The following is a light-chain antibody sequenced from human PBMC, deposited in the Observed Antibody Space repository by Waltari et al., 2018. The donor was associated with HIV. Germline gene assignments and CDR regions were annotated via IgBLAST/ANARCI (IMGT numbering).Light chain of an antibody. Sequence: SYELTQPPSVSVSPGQTPRLTCPGYALPNQSAHWSQHKPGQAPVLVIYKASERPSGIPERFSGSSSGTTVTLTISGVQAEDEADYYCQSADSSGTYPWVFGGGTKLTVL. CDR3: QSADSSGTYPWV. CDR2: KAS. J-gene: IGLJ3*02. V-gene: IGLV3-25*03. CDR1: ALPNQS.